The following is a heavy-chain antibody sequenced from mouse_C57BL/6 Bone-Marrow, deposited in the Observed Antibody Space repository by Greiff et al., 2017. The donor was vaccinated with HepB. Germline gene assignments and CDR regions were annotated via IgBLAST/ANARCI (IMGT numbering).Heavy chain of an antibody. CDR1: GFTFSDYY. Sequence: EVQLVESGGGLVQPGGSLKLSCAASGFTFSDYYMYWVRQTPGKRLEWVAYISNGGGSTYYPDTVKGRFTISRDNAKNTLYLQMSRLKSEDTAMYYCARQGYYGSRSWFAYWGQGTLVTVSA. V-gene: IGHV5-12*01. D-gene: IGHD1-1*01. CDR2: ISNGGGST. CDR3: ARQGYYGSRSWFAY. J-gene: IGHJ3*01.